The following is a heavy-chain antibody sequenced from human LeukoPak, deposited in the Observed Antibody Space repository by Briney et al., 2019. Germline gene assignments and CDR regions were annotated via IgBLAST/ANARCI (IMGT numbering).Heavy chain of an antibody. CDR3: ARGEGITGTNAWFDP. CDR2: IYYSGST. Sequence: PSETLSLTCTVSGGSISSYYWSWIRQPPGKGVEWIGYIYYSGSTNYNPSLKSRVTISVDTSKNQFSLKLSSVTAADTAVYYCARGEGITGTNAWFDPWGQGTLVTVSS. D-gene: IGHD1-7*01. J-gene: IGHJ5*02. CDR1: GGSISSYY. V-gene: IGHV4-59*01.